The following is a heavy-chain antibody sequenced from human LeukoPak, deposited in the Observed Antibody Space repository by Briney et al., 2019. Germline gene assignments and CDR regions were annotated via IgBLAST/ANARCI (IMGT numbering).Heavy chain of an antibody. CDR1: GFTVSSNY. J-gene: IGHJ4*02. CDR2: IYSGGST. Sequence: PGGSLRLSCAASGFTVSSNYMSWVRQAPGKGLEWVSVIYSGGSTYYADSVKGRFTISRDNSKNTLYLQMNSLRAEDTAVYYCARAPLDSGSYGYFDYWGQGTLVTVSS. V-gene: IGHV3-66*01. CDR3: ARAPLDSGSYGYFDY. D-gene: IGHD1-26*01.